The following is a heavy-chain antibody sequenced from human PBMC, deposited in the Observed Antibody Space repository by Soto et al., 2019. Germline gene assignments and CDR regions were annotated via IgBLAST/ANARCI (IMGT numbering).Heavy chain of an antibody. D-gene: IGHD2-2*01. J-gene: IGHJ6*02. CDR1: GGTFSSYA. CDR2: IIPIFGTA. V-gene: IGHV1-69*13. Sequence: SVKVSCKASGGTFSSYAISWVRQAPGQGLEWMGGIIPIFGTANYAQKFQGRVTITADESTSTAYMELSSLRSEDTAVYYCARGYCSSTSCYYYYGMDVWGQGTTVTVSS. CDR3: ARGYCSSTSCYYYYGMDV.